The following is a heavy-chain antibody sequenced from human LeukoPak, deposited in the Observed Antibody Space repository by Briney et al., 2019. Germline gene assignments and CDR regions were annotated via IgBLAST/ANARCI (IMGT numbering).Heavy chain of an antibody. D-gene: IGHD2-2*01. CDR2: ISGYNGDT. Sequence: GASVKVSCKTSGYTFTRSGITWVRQAPGQGLEWMGWISGYNGDTAYAQMFQGRVTMTTDTSTSTASMELRGLRSDDTAVYYCARSGHCSGTSCYAEGIDYWGQGTLVTVSP. CDR1: GYTFTRSG. V-gene: IGHV1-18*01. J-gene: IGHJ4*02. CDR3: ARSGHCSGTSCYAEGIDY.